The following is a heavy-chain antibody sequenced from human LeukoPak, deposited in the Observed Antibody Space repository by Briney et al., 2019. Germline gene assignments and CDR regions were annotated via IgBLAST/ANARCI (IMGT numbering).Heavy chain of an antibody. D-gene: IGHD6-6*01. J-gene: IGHJ5*02. CDR3: ARGWQINSSGGFVDP. Sequence: ASMRVSCKASGYTFSDYYIHWIRQAPGQGLEWMGLINPKNGDTNFAQTFQGRVTMTRDTSITTAYTGLSRLSSDDTAVYYCARGWQINSSGGFVDPWGQGTLVTVSS. V-gene: IGHV1-2*02. CDR1: GYTFSDYY. CDR2: INPKNGDT.